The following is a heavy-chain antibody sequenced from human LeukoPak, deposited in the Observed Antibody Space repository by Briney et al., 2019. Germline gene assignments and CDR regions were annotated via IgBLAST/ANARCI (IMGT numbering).Heavy chain of an antibody. CDR1: GYTLTELS. CDR3: ATTPPKDIVVVVAATRATYRYFDL. V-gene: IGHV1-24*01. J-gene: IGHJ2*01. Sequence: VASVKVSCKVSGYTLTELSMHWVRQAPGKGLEWMGGFDPEDGETIYAQKFQGRVTMTEDTSTDTAYMELSSLRSEDTAVYYCATTPPKDIVVVVAATRATYRYFDLWGRGTLVTVSS. D-gene: IGHD2-15*01. CDR2: FDPEDGET.